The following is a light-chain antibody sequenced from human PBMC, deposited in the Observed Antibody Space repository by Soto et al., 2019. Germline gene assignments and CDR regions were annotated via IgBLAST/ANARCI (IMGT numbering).Light chain of an antibody. Sequence: SVLTQPPSVSAAPGQRVTISCFGSGSNIGNNFVSWYQQFPGTSPKLLIYDNNKRPSGIPGRFSGSKSGTSATLDITGLQTGDEADYYCGTWDNSLDAYVFGAGTKLTVL. CDR3: GTWDNSLDAYV. CDR1: GSNIGNNF. V-gene: IGLV1-51*01. CDR2: DNN. J-gene: IGLJ1*01.